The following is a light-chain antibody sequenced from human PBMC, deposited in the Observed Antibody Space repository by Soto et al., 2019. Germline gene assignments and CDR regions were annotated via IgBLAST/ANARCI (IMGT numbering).Light chain of an antibody. V-gene: IGKV3-20*01. CDR2: GVS. CDR3: HHYGPSGVT. CDR1: QTFSSSY. Sequence: EIVLTQSPGTLSLSPGEGATLSCRASQTFSSSYLAWYQQKPGQAPSLLIYGVSRRATGIPDRFSGSGSGTHFTLTISRLEPEDFAVYYCHHYGPSGVTFGPGTKVDIK. J-gene: IGKJ3*01.